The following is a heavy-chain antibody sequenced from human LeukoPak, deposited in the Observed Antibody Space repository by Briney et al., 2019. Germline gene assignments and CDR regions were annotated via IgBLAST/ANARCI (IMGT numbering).Heavy chain of an antibody. CDR1: GYTFTGYY. CDR3: AREEATTIRGRWFDP. D-gene: IGHD5-24*01. CDR2: INPISGDT. V-gene: IGHV1-2*02. Sequence: ASVKVSCKASGYTFTGYYMHWVRQAPGQGLEWMGWINPISGDTNYAQRFQGRVTMTRDTSMRTTYLELSRLRSDDTAVYLCAREEATTIRGRWFDPWGQGTLVTVSS. J-gene: IGHJ5*02.